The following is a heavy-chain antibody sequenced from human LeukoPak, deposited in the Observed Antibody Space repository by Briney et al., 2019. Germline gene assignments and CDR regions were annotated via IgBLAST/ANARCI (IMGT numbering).Heavy chain of an antibody. CDR2: IIPILGIA. J-gene: IGHJ6*02. Sequence: SVKVSYKASGGTFSSYAISWVRQAPGQGLEWMGRIIPILGIANYAQKFQGRVTITADKSTSTAYMELSSLRSEDTAVYYCARGAATVNYYYYYGMDVWGQGTTVTVSS. V-gene: IGHV1-69*04. CDR3: ARGAATVNYYYYYGMDV. D-gene: IGHD2-15*01. CDR1: GGTFSSYA.